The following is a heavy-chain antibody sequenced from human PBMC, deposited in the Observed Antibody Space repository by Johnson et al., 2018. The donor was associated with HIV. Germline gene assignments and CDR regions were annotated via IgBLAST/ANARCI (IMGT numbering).Heavy chain of an antibody. CDR3: ARVESGSSAFDG. CDR2: IKQDGSEK. CDR1: GFMFSRYW. D-gene: IGHD1-26*01. J-gene: IGHJ3*01. V-gene: IGHV3-7*03. Sequence: VQLVESGGGLVQPGGSLRLSCAASGFMFSRYWMSWVRQAPGKGLEWVANIKQDGSEKYYVDSVKGRFTISRDNAKNSLYLQMNSLRAEDTALYYCARVESGSSAFDGWGHGSLVTVSS.